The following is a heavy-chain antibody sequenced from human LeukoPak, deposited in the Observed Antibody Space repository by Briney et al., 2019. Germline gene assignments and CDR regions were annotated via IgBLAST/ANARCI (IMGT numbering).Heavy chain of an antibody. Sequence: GASVKVSCKASGNTFIGYYMHWVRQAPGQGLEWMGWINPNSGGTNYAQKFQGRVTMTRDTSISTAYMELSRLRSDDTAVYYCAREYSSGWNDAFDTWGQGTMVTVSS. J-gene: IGHJ3*02. D-gene: IGHD6-19*01. CDR2: INPNSGGT. CDR1: GNTFIGYY. CDR3: AREYSSGWNDAFDT. V-gene: IGHV1-2*02.